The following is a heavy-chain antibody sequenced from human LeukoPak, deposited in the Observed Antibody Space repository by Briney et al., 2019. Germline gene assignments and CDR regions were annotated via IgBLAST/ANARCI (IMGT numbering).Heavy chain of an antibody. V-gene: IGHV3-48*01. CDR2: ITSSSTI. CDR1: GFTFSSYS. D-gene: IGHD3-10*01. CDR3: ARGSYGSGRYLVDY. Sequence: GGSLRLPCAASGFTFSSYSMNWGREAPGNGLGWGSYITSSSTIYYADSVKGRFTISRDNAKNSLFLQMISLRAEDTAVYYCARGSYGSGRYLVDYWGQGTLVTVSS. J-gene: IGHJ4*02.